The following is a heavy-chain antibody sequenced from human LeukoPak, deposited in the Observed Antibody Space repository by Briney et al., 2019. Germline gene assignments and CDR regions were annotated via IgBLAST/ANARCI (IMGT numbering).Heavy chain of an antibody. V-gene: IGHV4-39*01. Sequence: SDTLSLTCTVSGGSISYSDYYWGWIRQPPGKGLEWIGSIYHSGSTYYNPSLKSRVTISVDTSKKQFSLKLSSVTAADTAVYYCARASRYYHMLTGYYLSAFDYWGQGTLATVSS. D-gene: IGHD3-9*01. CDR2: IYHSGST. CDR1: GGSISYSDYY. CDR3: ARASRYYHMLTGYYLSAFDY. J-gene: IGHJ4*02.